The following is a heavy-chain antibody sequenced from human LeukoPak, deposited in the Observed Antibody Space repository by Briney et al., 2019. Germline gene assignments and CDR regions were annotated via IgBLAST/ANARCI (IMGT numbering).Heavy chain of an antibody. V-gene: IGHV3-23*01. D-gene: IGHD1-26*01. CDR1: GFTFSIYA. Sequence: GGSLRLSCAASGFTFSIYAMSWVRQAPGKGLEWVSTISGSGGSKYKTDSVKGRFTISRDNSKNTLYLQMNSLRAEDTAVYYCARESLRVGAAPLDIWGQGTMVTVSS. J-gene: IGHJ3*02. CDR2: ISGSGGSK. CDR3: ARESLRVGAAPLDI.